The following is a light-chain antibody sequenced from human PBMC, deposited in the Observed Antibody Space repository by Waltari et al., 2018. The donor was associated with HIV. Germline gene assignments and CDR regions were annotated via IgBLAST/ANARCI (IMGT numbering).Light chain of an antibody. CDR1: SSDVGGSNC. V-gene: IGLV2-11*01. Sequence: QSALTQPRSVSGSLGQPVTIACPVLSSDVGGSNCVSWFQQHPGKAPKLLIFDVTQRPSGVPDRFSGSKSGDTASLTISGLQSEDEADYYCCSYAGSYDFDVVFGGGTNLTVL. J-gene: IGLJ2*01. CDR2: DVT. CDR3: CSYAGSYDFDVV.